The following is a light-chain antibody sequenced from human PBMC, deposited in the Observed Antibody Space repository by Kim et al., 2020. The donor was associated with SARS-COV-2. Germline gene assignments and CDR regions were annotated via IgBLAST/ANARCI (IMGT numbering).Light chain of an antibody. CDR3: CSYAGSGSVI. V-gene: IGLV2-23*02. CDR2: EVN. CDR1: SNDIGTYDL. Sequence: QSVLTQPASVSGSPGQSITISCTGTSNDIGTYDLVSWYQQRPRKAPKLLISEVNKRPSGVSSRFSGSKSGNTASLTISGLQAEDEADYYCCSYAGSGSVIYGGGTQLTVL. J-gene: IGLJ2*01.